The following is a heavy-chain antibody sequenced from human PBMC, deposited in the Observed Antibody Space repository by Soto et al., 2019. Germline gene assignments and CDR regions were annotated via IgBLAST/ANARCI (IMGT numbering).Heavy chain of an antibody. CDR3: GRAHRDLQQLVHYYYSMDV. CDR2: IHYSGST. Sequence: SETLPLTCTVSGVSISSGDYYLSWIRKPPGKGLEWIGYIHYSGSTYHNPSLKSRVTISVDTSKNQFSLELTSVTAADTAVYYCGRAHRDLQQLVHYYYSMDVWGQGTTVTVSS. CDR1: GVSISSGDYY. V-gene: IGHV4-30-4*01. J-gene: IGHJ6*02. D-gene: IGHD6-13*01.